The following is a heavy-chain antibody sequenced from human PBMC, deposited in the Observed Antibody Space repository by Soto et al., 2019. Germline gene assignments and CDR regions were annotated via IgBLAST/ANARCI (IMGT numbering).Heavy chain of an antibody. CDR1: RVAFSKFI. CDR3: AKVRYSSPMGYYYGMDV. D-gene: IGHD6-19*01. CDR2: IIPIFGTA. Sequence: SVKVSCKASRVAFSKFIVTWVRQAPGLGLEWVGGIIPIFGTANYAQKFQGRVTITADESTSISYMEVNNLRSEDTAVYYCAKVRYSSPMGYYYGMDVWGQGTTVTVSS. J-gene: IGHJ6*02. V-gene: IGHV1-69*13.